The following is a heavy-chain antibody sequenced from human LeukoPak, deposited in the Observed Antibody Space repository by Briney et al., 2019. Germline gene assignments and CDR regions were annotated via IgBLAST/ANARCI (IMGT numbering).Heavy chain of an antibody. Sequence: GGSLRLSCAASGFTFSSYAMSWVRQAPGKGLEWVSAISGSGGSTYYADSVKGRFTISRDNSKNTLYLQMNSLRAEDTAVYYCAKSYYHFWSGYLPFDYWGQGTLVTVSS. V-gene: IGHV3-23*01. D-gene: IGHD3-3*01. CDR2: ISGSGGST. J-gene: IGHJ4*02. CDR1: GFTFSSYA. CDR3: AKSYYHFWSGYLPFDY.